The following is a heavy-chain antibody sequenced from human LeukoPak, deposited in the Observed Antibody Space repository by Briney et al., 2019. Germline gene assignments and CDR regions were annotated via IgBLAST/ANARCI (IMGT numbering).Heavy chain of an antibody. V-gene: IGHV1-8*01. J-gene: IGHJ5*02. CDR2: MNPNSGNT. D-gene: IGHD2-15*01. CDR3: ARGRTYCSGGSCYSSWFDP. Sequence: ASVKVSCXASGYTFTSYDINWVRQATGQGLEWMGWMNPNSGNTGYAQKFQGRVTMTRNTSISTAYMELSSLRSEDTAVYYCARGRTYCSGGSCYSSWFDPWGQGTLVTVSS. CDR1: GYTFTSYD.